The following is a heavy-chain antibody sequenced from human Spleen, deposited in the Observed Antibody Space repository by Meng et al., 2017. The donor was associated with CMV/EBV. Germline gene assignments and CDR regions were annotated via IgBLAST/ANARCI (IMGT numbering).Heavy chain of an antibody. J-gene: IGHJ4*02. CDR1: GGSISSSTYY. Sequence: SETLSLTCTVSGGSISSSTYYWGWIRQPPGKGLEWIGSIYYRGSTYYNPSLKSRVTISVDTSKNRFSLKLSSVTAADTAVYYCVRVYYYNTGAYLGVDYWGQGTLVTVSS. V-gene: IGHV4-39*07. CDR2: IYYRGST. CDR3: VRVYYYNTGAYLGVDY. D-gene: IGHD3-22*01.